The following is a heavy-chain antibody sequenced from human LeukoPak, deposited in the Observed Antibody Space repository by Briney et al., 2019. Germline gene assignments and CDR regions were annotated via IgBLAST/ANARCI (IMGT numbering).Heavy chain of an antibody. V-gene: IGHV1-24*01. CDR1: GYTLTELS. CDR2: FDPEEGET. Sequence: ASVKVSCKVSGYTLTELSMHWVRQAPGKGLEWMGGFDPEEGETIYAQKFQGRVTMTEDTSTDTAYMELSSLRSEDTAVYYCATDLMGGVYTYFDYWGQGTLVTVSS. D-gene: IGHD2-2*02. CDR3: ATDLMGGVYTYFDY. J-gene: IGHJ4*02.